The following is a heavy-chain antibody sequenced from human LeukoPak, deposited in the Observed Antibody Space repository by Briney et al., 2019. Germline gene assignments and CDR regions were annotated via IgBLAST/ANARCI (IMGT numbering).Heavy chain of an antibody. V-gene: IGHV3-11*04. Sequence: TGGSLRLSCAASGFTFSDYYLSWIRQAPGKGLEWVSYISSSGGTIYYADSVKGRFTISRDNAKNSLYLQMNSLRAEDTAVYYCARDSYSSSSDYWGQGTLVTVSS. CDR1: GFTFSDYY. CDR3: ARDSYSSSSDY. D-gene: IGHD6-6*01. J-gene: IGHJ4*02. CDR2: ISSSGGTI.